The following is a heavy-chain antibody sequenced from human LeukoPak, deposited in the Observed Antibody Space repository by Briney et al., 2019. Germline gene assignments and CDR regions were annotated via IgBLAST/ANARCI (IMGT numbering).Heavy chain of an antibody. D-gene: IGHD7-27*01. CDR2: IGGSDDNA. J-gene: IGHJ4*02. CDR3: AKVNWADTGRY. CDR1: GFSFSNDD. V-gene: IGHV3-23*01. Sequence: GGSLRLSCATSGFSFSNDDLNWVRQAPGKGLEWVSGIGGSDDNAHYADAVRGRFTISKDRPRSTLYLQMNNLRADDTAVYYCAKVNWADTGRYWGQGTLVTVSS.